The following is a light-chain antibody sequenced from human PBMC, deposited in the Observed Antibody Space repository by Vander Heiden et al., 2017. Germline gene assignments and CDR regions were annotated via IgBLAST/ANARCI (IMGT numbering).Light chain of an antibody. CDR2: RNY. V-gene: IGLV1-40*01. CDR3: QSYDSSRRV. J-gene: IGLJ3*02. Sequence: QSVLTQPPSVSGAPGQRVTISCTGDSANLGAGSDVHWYQQFPGTAPKRGIYRNYHRPSGVPDRFSGSKSGTSASLAITGLQAEDEADDYCQSYDSSRRVFGGGTKMTVL. CDR1: SANLGAGSD.